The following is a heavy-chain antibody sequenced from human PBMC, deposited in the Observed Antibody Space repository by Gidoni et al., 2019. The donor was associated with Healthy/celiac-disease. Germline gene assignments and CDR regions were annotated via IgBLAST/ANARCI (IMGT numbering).Heavy chain of an antibody. V-gene: IGHV3-72*01. Sequence: EVQLVESGGGLVQPGGSLRLSCAASGFTFSDHYMHWVRQAPGKGLEWVGRTRNKANSYTTEYAASVKGRFTISRDDSKNSLYLQMISLKTEDTAVYYCAREEDCTNGVCPYYYYYGMDVWGQGTTVTVSS. J-gene: IGHJ6*02. CDR2: TRNKANSYTT. D-gene: IGHD2-8*01. CDR1: GFTFSDHY. CDR3: AREEDCTNGVCPYYYYYGMDV.